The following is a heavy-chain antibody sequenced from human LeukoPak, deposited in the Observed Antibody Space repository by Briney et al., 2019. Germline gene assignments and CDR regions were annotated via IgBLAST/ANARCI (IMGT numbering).Heavy chain of an antibody. D-gene: IGHD2-2*01. CDR3: ARPILNQLLPFDY. J-gene: IGHJ4*02. V-gene: IGHV4-39*01. CDR1: GFTFSSYSMN. Sequence: GSLRLSCAASGFTFSSYSMNWVRQPPGKGLEWIGSIYYSGSTYYNPSLKSRVTISVDTSKNQFSLKLSSVTAADTAVYYCARPILNQLLPFDYWGQGTLVTVSS. CDR2: IYYSGST.